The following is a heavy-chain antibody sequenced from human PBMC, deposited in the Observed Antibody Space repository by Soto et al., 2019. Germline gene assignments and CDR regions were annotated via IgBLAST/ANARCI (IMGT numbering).Heavy chain of an antibody. D-gene: IGHD6-19*01. Sequence: GESLKISCKGSGYSFAVYWITWVRQKPGKGLEWVGRIDPSDSQTYYSPSFRGHVTISATKSKNQFSLKLSSVTAADTAVFYCARHYSSGSRNWFDPWGQGTLVTVSS. V-gene: IGHV5-10-1*01. CDR3: ARHYSSGSRNWFDP. J-gene: IGHJ5*02. CDR1: GYSFAVYW. CDR2: IDPSDSQT.